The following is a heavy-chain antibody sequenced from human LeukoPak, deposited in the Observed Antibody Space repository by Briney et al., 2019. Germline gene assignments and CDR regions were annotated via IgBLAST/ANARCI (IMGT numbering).Heavy chain of an antibody. CDR2: ISNGDSYI. CDR3: ARAGGDSSGWYVYWYFDL. CDR1: RFTFSSYS. J-gene: IGHJ2*01. D-gene: IGHD6-19*01. Sequence: KTRGSLRLSCAASRFTFSSYSMNWVRQAPGKGLEWVSSISNGDSYIYYADSVKGRFTISRDNAKNSLYLQMNSLRADDTAVYYCARAGGDSSGWYVYWYFDLWGRGALVTVSS. V-gene: IGHV3-21*01.